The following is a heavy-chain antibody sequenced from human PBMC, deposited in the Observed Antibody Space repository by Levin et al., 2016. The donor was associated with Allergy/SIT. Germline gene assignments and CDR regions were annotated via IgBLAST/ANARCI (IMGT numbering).Heavy chain of an antibody. Sequence: GGSLRLSCAASGFTFSESALHWVRQASGKGLEWVGRIRSRANDYATAYAASVKGRFTISRDDFTNMAYLQMNSLRTEDTAVYYCTKIYDSAFDVWGKGTTVTVSS. J-gene: IGHJ6*04. D-gene: IGHD3-10*01. CDR2: IRSRANDYAT. CDR1: GFTFSESA. V-gene: IGHV3-73*01. CDR3: TKIYDSAFDV.